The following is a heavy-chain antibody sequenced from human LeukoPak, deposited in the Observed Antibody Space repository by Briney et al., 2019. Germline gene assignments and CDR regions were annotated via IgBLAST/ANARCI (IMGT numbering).Heavy chain of an antibody. CDR1: GDSIRRGWW. J-gene: IGHJ4*02. D-gene: IGHD4-17*01. V-gene: IGHV4-4*02. CDR3: ARDDLGDKALDY. Sequence: SGTLSLTCAVSGDSIRRGWWWRWVRQPPGKGLEWIAEIYHSGSTNYNPSLKSRVTISVDKSKYQISLKLNSVTAADTAVYYCARDDLGDKALDYWGQGTLVTVSS. CDR2: IYHSGST.